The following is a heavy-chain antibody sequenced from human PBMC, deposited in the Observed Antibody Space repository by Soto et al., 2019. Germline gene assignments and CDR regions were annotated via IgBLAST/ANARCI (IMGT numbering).Heavy chain of an antibody. V-gene: IGHV4-31*03. Sequence: QVQLQESGPGLVKPSQTLSLTCTVSGGSISSGGYYWSWIRQHPGKGLEWIGYIYYSGSTYYNPSLKSRVTISVDTSKNQLSLKLSSVTAADTAVYYCARGSGSSLLYYYYYMDVWGKGTTVTVSS. CDR3: ARGSGSSLLYYYYYMDV. J-gene: IGHJ6*03. CDR2: IYYSGST. D-gene: IGHD3-10*01. CDR1: GGSISSGGYY.